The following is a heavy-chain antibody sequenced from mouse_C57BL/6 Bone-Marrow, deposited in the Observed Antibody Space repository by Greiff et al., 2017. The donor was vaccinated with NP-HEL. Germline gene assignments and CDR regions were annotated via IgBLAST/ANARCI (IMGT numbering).Heavy chain of an antibody. V-gene: IGHV5-9*01. CDR1: GFTFSSYT. D-gene: IGHD4-1*01. CDR2: ISGGGGNT. CDR3: ARRLGWYFDV. Sequence: EVQRVESWGGLVKPGGSLKLSCAASGFTFSSYTMSWVRQTPEKRLEWVATISGGGGNTYYPDSVKGRFTISRDNVKNTLYLQMSSLRSEDTALYYCARRLGWYFDVWGTGTTVTVSS. J-gene: IGHJ1*03.